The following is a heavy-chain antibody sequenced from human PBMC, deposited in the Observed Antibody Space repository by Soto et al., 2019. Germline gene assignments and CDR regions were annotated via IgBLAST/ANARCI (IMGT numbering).Heavy chain of an antibody. V-gene: IGHV4-59*01. J-gene: IGHJ6*03. Sequence: SETLSLTCTVSGGSISSYYWIWIRQPPGKGLEWIGYIYYSGSTNYNPSLKSRVTISVDTSKNQFSLKLSSVTAADTAVYYCARGSGPTMGGVVIIAGSDDYHYRDVSGKGTTLT. D-gene: IGHD3-3*01. CDR3: ARGSGPTMGGVVIIAGSDDYHYRDV. CDR1: GGSISSYY. CDR2: IYYSGST.